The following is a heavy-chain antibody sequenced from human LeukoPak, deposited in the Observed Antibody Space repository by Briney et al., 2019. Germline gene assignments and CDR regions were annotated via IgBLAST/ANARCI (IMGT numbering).Heavy chain of an antibody. Sequence: PSETLSLTCTLYGGSFSDYYWSWTPQPPGKGLEGMGEINHSGRTNYSPSLKSRVTISVDTSNNQFSLKLSSVTAADTAVYYCARGGRSYYDSSGYYYSWGQGILVTVS. J-gene: IGHJ4*02. CDR2: INHSGRT. D-gene: IGHD3-22*01. CDR3: ARGGRSYYDSSGYYYS. CDR1: GGSFSDYY. V-gene: IGHV4-34*01.